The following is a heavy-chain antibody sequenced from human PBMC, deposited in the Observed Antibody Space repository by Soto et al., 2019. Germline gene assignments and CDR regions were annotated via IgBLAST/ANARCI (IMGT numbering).Heavy chain of an antibody. CDR2: IKSDGSST. Sequence: GGSLRLSCAASGFAFSNNWMHWVRQAPGKGLEWVSRIKSDGSSTNYADSVKGRFTISRDNAKNTLYLQMSGLGADDTAIYYCASYYYYYYMDVWGKGTTVTDSS. CDR3: ASYYYYYYMDV. J-gene: IGHJ6*03. V-gene: IGHV3-74*01. CDR1: GFAFSNNW.